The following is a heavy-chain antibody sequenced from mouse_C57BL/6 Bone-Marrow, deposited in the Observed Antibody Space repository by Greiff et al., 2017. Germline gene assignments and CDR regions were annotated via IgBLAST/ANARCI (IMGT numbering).Heavy chain of an antibody. CDR2: SYHRDGST. CDR1: GYTFTSYD. J-gene: IGHJ1*03. V-gene: IGHV1-85*01. Sequence: QVQLQQSGPELVKPGASVKLSCKASGYTFTSYDINWVKQRPGQGLEWIGWSYHRDGSTTYNEKFKGKATLSVDTSSSTAYMELHSLTSEDSAVYFCARDYGISYWYFDVWGTGTTVTVSS. D-gene: IGHD1-1*01. CDR3: ARDYGISYWYFDV.